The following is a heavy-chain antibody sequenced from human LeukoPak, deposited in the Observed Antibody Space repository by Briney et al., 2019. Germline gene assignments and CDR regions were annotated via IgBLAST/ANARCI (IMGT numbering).Heavy chain of an antibody. D-gene: IGHD3-10*01. V-gene: IGHV4-34*01. CDR3: ATAIWFGEKYYFDY. CDR1: GGSFSGYS. CDR2: IHHSGST. J-gene: IGHJ4*02. Sequence: PSETLSLTCAVYGGSFSGYSWSWIRQPPGKGLEWIGEIHHSGSTNYNPSFKSRVTMSVDTSKNQFSLKLSSVTAADTAVYYCATAIWFGEKYYFDYWGQGTLVTVSS.